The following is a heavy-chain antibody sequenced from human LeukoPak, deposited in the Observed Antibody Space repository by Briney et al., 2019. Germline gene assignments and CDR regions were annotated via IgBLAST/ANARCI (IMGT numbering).Heavy chain of an antibody. CDR3: ARETYSSSWSAKFYYYYYMDV. Sequence: GGPLRLSCEASGFTFFSYWMSWVRQAPGKGLEWVANIKQDGSDKYYVDSVKGRFTISRDNAKNSLYLQMNSVRAEDTAVYYCARETYSSSWSAKFYYYYYMDVWGKGTTVTVSS. J-gene: IGHJ6*03. CDR1: GFTFFSYW. D-gene: IGHD6-13*01. V-gene: IGHV3-7*01. CDR2: IKQDGSDK.